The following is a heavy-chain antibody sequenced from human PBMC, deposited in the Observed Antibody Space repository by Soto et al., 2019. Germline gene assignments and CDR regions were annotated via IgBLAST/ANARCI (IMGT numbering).Heavy chain of an antibody. V-gene: IGHV3-48*02. CDR3: ARDPQLTAAIFRVGWFDP. CDR2: ISSSSSTI. D-gene: IGHD2-2*02. Sequence: EVQLVESGGGLVQPGGSLRLSCAASGFTFSSYSMNWVRQAPGKGLEWVSYISSSSSTIYYADSVKGRFTISRDNAKNSLYLQMNSLRDADTAVYYCARDPQLTAAIFRVGWFDPWGQGTLVTVSS. CDR1: GFTFSSYS. J-gene: IGHJ5*02.